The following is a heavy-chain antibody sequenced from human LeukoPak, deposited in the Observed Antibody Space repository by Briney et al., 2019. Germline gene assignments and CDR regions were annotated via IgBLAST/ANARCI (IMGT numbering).Heavy chain of an antibody. CDR3: AMTGDGYNNGGDY. Sequence: PGGSLRLSCAASGFTFNSYAMSWVRQAPGKGLEWVSAISRSGGSTYYADSVKGRFTISSDNSKNTLYLQMNSLRAEDTAVYYCAMTGDGYNNGGDYWGQGTLVTVSS. V-gene: IGHV3-23*01. CDR2: ISRSGGST. J-gene: IGHJ4*02. D-gene: IGHD5-24*01. CDR1: GFTFNSYA.